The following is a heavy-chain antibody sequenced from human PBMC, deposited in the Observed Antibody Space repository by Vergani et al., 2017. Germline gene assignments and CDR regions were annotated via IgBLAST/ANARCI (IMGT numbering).Heavy chain of an antibody. J-gene: IGHJ4*02. Sequence: EVQLVQSGAEVKKPGESLKISCKGSGYSFTSYWIGWVRQMPGNGLEWMGINYPGDSDTRYSPYFQGQVTISADKSISTAYLQWSSLNASDTALYYCARHHAGTTDGYFDYWGQGTLVTVSS. CDR1: GYSFTSYW. CDR3: ARHHAGTTDGYFDY. CDR2: NYPGDSDT. V-gene: IGHV5-51*01. D-gene: IGHD1-1*01.